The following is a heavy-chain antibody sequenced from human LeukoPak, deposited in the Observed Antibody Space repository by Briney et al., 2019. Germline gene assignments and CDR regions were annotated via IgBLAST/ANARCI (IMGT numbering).Heavy chain of an antibody. CDR3: ARGGACYYGSGSYYTHFDY. Sequence: SETLSLTCAVYGGSFSGYYWSWIRQPPGKGLEWIGEINHSGSTNYNPSLKSRVNISVDTSKNQFSLTLSSAAAAGTAVFYCARGGACYYGSGSYYTHFDYWGQGTLVTVSS. J-gene: IGHJ4*02. D-gene: IGHD3-10*01. V-gene: IGHV4-34*01. CDR2: INHSGST. CDR1: GGSFSGYY.